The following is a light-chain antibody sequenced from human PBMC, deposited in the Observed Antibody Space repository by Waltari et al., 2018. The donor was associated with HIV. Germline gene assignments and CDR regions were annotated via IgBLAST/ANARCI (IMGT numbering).Light chain of an antibody. J-gene: IGLJ2*01. CDR1: SSNIGAGSD. Sequence: QSVLTQPPSVSGAPGQRVTISCTASSSNIGAGSDVHWYQQLPGTAPKPLIHGNSNRPSGVPDRFSGSKSGTSASLAITGLQAEDEADYYCQSYDSSLSVVFGGGTKLTVL. CDR3: QSYDSSLSVV. CDR2: GNS. V-gene: IGLV1-40*01.